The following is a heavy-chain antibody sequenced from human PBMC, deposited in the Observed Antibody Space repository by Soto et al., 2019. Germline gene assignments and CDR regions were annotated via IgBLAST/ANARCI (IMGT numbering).Heavy chain of an antibody. J-gene: IGHJ6*02. CDR2: IYYSGST. V-gene: IGHV4-39*01. CDR3: ARLDTEPYYYYGMDV. D-gene: IGHD5-18*01. CDR1: GGSISSSSYY. Sequence: QLQLQESGPGLVKPSETLSLTCTVSGGSISSSSYYWGWIRQPPGKGLEWIGSIYYSGSTYYNPSLKSRVTISVDTSKNQFSLKLSSVTAADTAVYYCARLDTEPYYYYGMDVWGQGTTVTVSS.